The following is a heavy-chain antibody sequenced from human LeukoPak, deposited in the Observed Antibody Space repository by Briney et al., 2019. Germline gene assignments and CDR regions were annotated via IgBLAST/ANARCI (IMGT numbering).Heavy chain of an antibody. CDR1: GGSISSYY. J-gene: IGHJ4*02. Sequence: SETLSLTCTVSGGSISSYYWSWIRQHPGKGLEWIGYIYYSGSTYYNPSLKSRVTISVDTSKNQFSLKLSSVTAADTAVYYCAREGSSGPYYFDYWGQGTLVTVSS. V-gene: IGHV4-59*06. D-gene: IGHD6-25*01. CDR2: IYYSGST. CDR3: AREGSSGPYYFDY.